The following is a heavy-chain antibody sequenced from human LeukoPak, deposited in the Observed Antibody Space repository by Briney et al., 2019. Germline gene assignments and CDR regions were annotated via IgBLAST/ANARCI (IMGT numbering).Heavy chain of an antibody. CDR2: ISAYNGNT. J-gene: IGHJ4*02. V-gene: IGHV1-18*01. CDR3: ARVFEWELLFDY. Sequence: ASVRVSCKASGGTFRNFAFNWLRQAPGQGLEWMGWISAYNGNTNYAQKLQGRVTMTTDTSTSTAYMELRSLRSDDTAVYYCARVFEWELLFDYWGQGTLVTVSS. CDR1: GGTFRNFA. D-gene: IGHD1-26*01.